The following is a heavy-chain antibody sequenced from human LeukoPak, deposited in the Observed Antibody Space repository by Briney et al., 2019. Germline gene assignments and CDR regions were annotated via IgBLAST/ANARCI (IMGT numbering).Heavy chain of an antibody. D-gene: IGHD4-17*01. CDR2: ISYDGSNK. J-gene: IGHJ4*02. Sequence: GGSLRLSCAASGFTFSSYAMHWVRQAPGKGLEWVAVISYDGSNKYYADSVKGRFTISRDNSKNTLYLQMNSLRAEDTAVYYCARDHDYGDYGLDYWGQGTLVTVSS. CDR1: GFTFSSYA. V-gene: IGHV3-30*04. CDR3: ARDHDYGDYGLDY.